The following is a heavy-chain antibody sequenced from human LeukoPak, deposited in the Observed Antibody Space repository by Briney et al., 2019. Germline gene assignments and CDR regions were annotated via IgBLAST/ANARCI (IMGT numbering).Heavy chain of an antibody. CDR2: INHSGST. V-gene: IGHV4-34*01. D-gene: IGHD2-15*01. CDR1: GGSFSGYY. CDR3: ARHILGYCSGGSCYGYFDY. Sequence: SETLSLTCAVYGGSFSGYYWSWIRQPPGKGLEWIGEINHSGSTNYNPSLKSRVTISVDTSKNQFSLKLSSVTAADTAVYYCARHILGYCSGGSCYGYFDYWGQGTLVTVSS. J-gene: IGHJ4*02.